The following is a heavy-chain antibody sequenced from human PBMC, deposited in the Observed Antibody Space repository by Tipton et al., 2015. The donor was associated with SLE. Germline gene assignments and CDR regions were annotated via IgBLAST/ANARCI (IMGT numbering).Heavy chain of an antibody. V-gene: IGHV3-30*02. J-gene: IGHJ4*02. CDR3: AGGTGAYFDH. CDR2: IRADGSNK. Sequence: GSLRLSCATSGFTFWSHDMDWVRQAPGKGLEWVAFIRADGSNKDYADSVKGRFTISRDNSKNTLYLQMNRLRVEDTAVYYCAGGTGAYFDHWGQGTLVTVSS. CDR1: GFTFWSHD. D-gene: IGHD3-16*01.